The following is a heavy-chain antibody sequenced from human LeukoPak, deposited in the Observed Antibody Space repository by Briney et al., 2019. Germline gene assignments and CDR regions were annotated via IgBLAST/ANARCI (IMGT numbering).Heavy chain of an antibody. V-gene: IGHV3-23*01. D-gene: IGHD3-16*02. Sequence: GGSLRLSCAASGFTFTTYGLTWVRQAPGKGLEWVSAISGSGGSTYYADSVKGRFTISRDNSENTLYLQMNSLRAEDTAVYYCAKDKITFGGVIQDPLSAWGQGTLVTVSS. CDR1: GFTFTTYG. CDR3: AKDKITFGGVIQDPLSA. J-gene: IGHJ5*02. CDR2: ISGSGGST.